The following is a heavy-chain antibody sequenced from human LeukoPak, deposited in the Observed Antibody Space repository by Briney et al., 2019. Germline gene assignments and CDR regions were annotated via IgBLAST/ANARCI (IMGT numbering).Heavy chain of an antibody. CDR1: RFTFSSYS. CDR2: ISSSSSYI. V-gene: IGHV3-21*01. D-gene: IGHD3-22*01. CDR3: AIDRRPPDYDSSGYYPYYFDY. J-gene: IGHJ4*02. Sequence: GGSLRLSCAASRFTFSSYSMNWVRQAPGKGLEWVSSISSSSSYIYYADSVKGRFTTSRHNANNSLYLQMNSLRAEDTAVYYCAIDRRPPDYDSSGYYPYYFDYWGQGTLVTVSS.